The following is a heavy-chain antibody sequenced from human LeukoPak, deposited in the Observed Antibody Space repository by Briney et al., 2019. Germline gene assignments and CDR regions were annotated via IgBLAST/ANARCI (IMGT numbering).Heavy chain of an antibody. CDR2: ISSSSTI. CDR1: GFTFSSYS. D-gene: IGHD1-26*01. Sequence: GGSLRLSCAASGFTFSSYSMNWVRQAPGKGLEWVSYISSSSTIYYADSVKGRFTISRDNAKNSLYLQMNSLRAEDTAVYYCARDRELLPVYWGQGTLVTVSS. J-gene: IGHJ4*02. V-gene: IGHV3-48*01. CDR3: ARDRELLPVY.